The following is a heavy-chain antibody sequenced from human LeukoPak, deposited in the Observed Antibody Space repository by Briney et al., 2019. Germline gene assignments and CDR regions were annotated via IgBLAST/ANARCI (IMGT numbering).Heavy chain of an antibody. CDR1: GFTFSSYG. Sequence: PGGSLRLSCAASGFTFSSYGMHWVRQAPGKGLEWVAIIWADANKKYYADSVEGRFTISRDNSKSTLYLQMNNLRAEDTAVYYCARDLVLAAGTGNYWGQGTLVIVSS. V-gene: IGHV3-33*01. CDR3: ARDLVLAAGTGNY. J-gene: IGHJ4*02. CDR2: IWADANKK. D-gene: IGHD6-13*01.